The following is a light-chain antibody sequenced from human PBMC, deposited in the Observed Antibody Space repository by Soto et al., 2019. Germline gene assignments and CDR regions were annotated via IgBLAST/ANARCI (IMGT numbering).Light chain of an antibody. Sequence: DFQLTQSPSFLSASIGDRVTITCLASQGISSYLAWYQQKPGKAPKLLIYTASTLQSGVPSRFSGSGSGTEFTLTISSLQPEDFATYYCQHLKTYPQTFGQGTKVEIK. CDR2: TAS. J-gene: IGKJ1*01. CDR1: QGISSY. V-gene: IGKV1-9*01. CDR3: QHLKTYPQT.